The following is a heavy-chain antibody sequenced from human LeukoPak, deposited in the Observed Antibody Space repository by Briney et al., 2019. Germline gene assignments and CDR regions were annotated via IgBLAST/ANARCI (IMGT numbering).Heavy chain of an antibody. D-gene: IGHD3-10*01. CDR1: GGSISSYY. CDR2: IYYSGST. Sequence: PSETLSLTCTVSGGSISSYYCSWIRQPPGKGLEWIGYIYYSGSTNYNPSLKGRVSISVDTSKNQFSLKLSSVTAADTAVYYCARSYGSGSFYYFDYWGQGTLVTVSS. J-gene: IGHJ4*02. V-gene: IGHV4-59*01. CDR3: ARSYGSGSFYYFDY.